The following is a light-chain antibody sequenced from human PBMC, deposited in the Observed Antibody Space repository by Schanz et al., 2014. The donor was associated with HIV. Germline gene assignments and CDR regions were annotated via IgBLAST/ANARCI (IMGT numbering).Light chain of an antibody. V-gene: IGLV2-14*01. J-gene: IGLJ1*01. CDR1: NSDVGGYKH. Sequence: QSALTQPASVSGSPGQSITISCTGTNSDVGGYKHVSWYQQYPGKAPTLMIFDVSNRPSGVSNRFSGSKSGNTASLTISGLQAEDEADYYCSSQRSSTTYVFGTGTKLTVL. CDR3: SSQRSSTTYV. CDR2: DVS.